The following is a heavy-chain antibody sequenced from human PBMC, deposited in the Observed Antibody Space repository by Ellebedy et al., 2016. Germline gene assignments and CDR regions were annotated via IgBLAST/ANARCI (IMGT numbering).Heavy chain of an antibody. CDR2: IYYSGST. J-gene: IGHJ3*02. CDR1: GGSISSYY. CDR3: ARHILRSWLLPLRDAFDI. V-gene: IGHV4-59*08. D-gene: IGHD3-22*01. Sequence: SETLSLTCTASGGSISSYYWSWIRQPPGKGLEWIGYIYYSGSTNYNPSLKSRVTISVDTSKNQFSLKLSSVTAADTAVYYCARHILRSWLLPLRDAFDIWGQGTMVTVSS.